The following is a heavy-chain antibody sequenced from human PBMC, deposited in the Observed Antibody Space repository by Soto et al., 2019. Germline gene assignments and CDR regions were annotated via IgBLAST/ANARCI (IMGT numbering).Heavy chain of an antibody. CDR1: GYSFTSYW. V-gene: IGHV5-10-1*01. CDR3: ARYSWVRGVHYYYYGMDV. D-gene: IGHD3-10*01. Sequence: GESLKISCKGSGYSFTSYWISWVRRMPGKGLEWMGRIDPSDSYTNYSPSFQGHVTISADKSISTAYLQWSSLKASDTAMYYCARYSWVRGVHYYYYGMDVWGQGTTVTVSS. CDR2: IDPSDSYT. J-gene: IGHJ6*02.